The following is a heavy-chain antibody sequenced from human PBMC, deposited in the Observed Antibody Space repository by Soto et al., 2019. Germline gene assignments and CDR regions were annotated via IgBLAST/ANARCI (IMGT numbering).Heavy chain of an antibody. V-gene: IGHV1-18*04. Sequence: ASVKVSCKASGYTFTSYGISWVRQAPGQGLEWMGWISAYNGNTNYAQKLEGRVTMTTDTSTSTAYMELRSMRSDDTDVYYCATYYCSSTSCYPYYYYGMDVWGQGTTVTVSS. CDR3: ATYYCSSTSCYPYYYYGMDV. D-gene: IGHD2-2*01. J-gene: IGHJ6*02. CDR1: GYTFTSYG. CDR2: ISAYNGNT.